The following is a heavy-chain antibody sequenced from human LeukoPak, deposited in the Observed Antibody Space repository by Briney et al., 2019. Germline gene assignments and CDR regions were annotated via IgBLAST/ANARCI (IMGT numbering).Heavy chain of an antibody. CDR1: GFTFSSYA. D-gene: IGHD4-17*01. CDR2: ISGSGGST. Sequence: PGGSLRLSCAASGFTFSSYAMRWVRQAPGRGLEGVSAISGSGGSTYYADSVKGRFTISRDNSKNTLYLQMNSLRAEDTAVYYCAKDQSDYGDLHDYWGQGTLVTVSS. J-gene: IGHJ4*02. CDR3: AKDQSDYGDLHDY. V-gene: IGHV3-23*01.